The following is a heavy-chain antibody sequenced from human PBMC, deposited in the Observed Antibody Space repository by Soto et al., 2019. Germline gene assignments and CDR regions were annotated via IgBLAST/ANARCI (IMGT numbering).Heavy chain of an antibody. V-gene: IGHV3-9*01. Sequence: EVQLVESGGGLVQPGRSLRLSCAASGFTFDDYAMHWVRQAPGKGLEWVSGISWNSGSIGYADSVKGRFTISRDNAKNFLYLQMNSLRGEDTALYYCAKDRARYSSRWSIAVAGTFDYWGQGTLVTVSS. CDR2: ISWNSGSI. CDR1: GFTFDDYA. J-gene: IGHJ4*02. CDR3: AKDRARYSSRWSIAVAGTFDY. D-gene: IGHD6-19*01.